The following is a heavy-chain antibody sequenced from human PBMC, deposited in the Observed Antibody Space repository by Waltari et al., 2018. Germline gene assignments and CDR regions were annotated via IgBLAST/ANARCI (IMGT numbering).Heavy chain of an antibody. D-gene: IGHD2-2*01. CDR2: INHSGST. Sequence: QVQLQQWGAGLLKPSEPLSLTCAVYGGSFSGYYWSWIRQPPGKGLEWIGEINHSGSTNYNPSLKSRVTISVDTSKNQFSLKLSSVTAADTAVYYCARAASSTEDYFDYWGQGTLVTVSS. CDR3: ARAASSTEDYFDY. J-gene: IGHJ4*02. CDR1: GGSFSGYY. V-gene: IGHV4-34*01.